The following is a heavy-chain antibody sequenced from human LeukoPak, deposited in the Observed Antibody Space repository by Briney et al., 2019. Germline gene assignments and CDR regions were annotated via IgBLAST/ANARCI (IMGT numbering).Heavy chain of an antibody. CDR1: GGSFSGYY. J-gene: IGHJ4*02. CDR2: INHSGST. Sequence: SETLSLTCAVYGGSFSGYYWSWIRQPPGKGLEWIGEINHSGSTNYNPSLKSRVTISVDTSKNQFSLQLNSVTPEDTAVYYCARTAAYYSTIDYWGQGTLVTVSS. D-gene: IGHD3-10*01. V-gene: IGHV4-34*01. CDR3: ARTAAYYSTIDY.